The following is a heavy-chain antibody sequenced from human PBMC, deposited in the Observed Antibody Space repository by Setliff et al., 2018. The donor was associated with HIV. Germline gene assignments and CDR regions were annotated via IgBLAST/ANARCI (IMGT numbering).Heavy chain of an antibody. J-gene: IGHJ4*02. Sequence: PGGSLRLSCTASGFTFSDYYMSWIRQSPGKGLEWISYISSSGTTIYYADSVKGRFTISRDNAKNSRYLEMNSLRAEETAVYYCARDLRSSHGSPNYFDYWGRGALVTVSS. V-gene: IGHV3-11*04. CDR1: GFTFSDYY. CDR3: ARDLRSSHGSPNYFDY. D-gene: IGHD2-15*01. CDR2: ISSSGTTI.